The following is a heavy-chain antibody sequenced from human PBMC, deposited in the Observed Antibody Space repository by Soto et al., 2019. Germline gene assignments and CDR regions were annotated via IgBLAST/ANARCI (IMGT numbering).Heavy chain of an antibody. D-gene: IGHD3-3*01. CDR3: AKGSSDFWSGSLATGDSFDL. CDR1: GYTFAHYG. J-gene: IGHJ3*01. V-gene: IGHV1-18*01. Sequence: QVQLVQSGAEVKKPGASVKVSCKASGYTFAHYGVAWVRQAPGQGLEWMGWISPYSGHSNSAQTLQGRVIMTTDTSTSTVCMHLGGLRSDDTSVYYCAKGSSDFWSGSLATGDSFDLWGQGTMVTVSS. CDR2: ISPYSGHS.